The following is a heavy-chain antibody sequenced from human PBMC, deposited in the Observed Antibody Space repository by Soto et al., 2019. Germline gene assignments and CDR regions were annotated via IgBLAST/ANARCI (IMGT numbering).Heavy chain of an antibody. CDR3: AKGRSYYYFSGVDV. CDR2: IIDSGGST. V-gene: IGHV3-23*01. J-gene: IGHJ6*02. Sequence: GGSLRLSCAASGFTFSSCAMGWVRKTPGKGLEWVSDIIDSGGSTYYADSVKGRFTISRDNSKSTLYLQMNSLRAEDTALYYCAKGRSYYYFSGVDVWGQGTTVTVSS. CDR1: GFTFSSCA.